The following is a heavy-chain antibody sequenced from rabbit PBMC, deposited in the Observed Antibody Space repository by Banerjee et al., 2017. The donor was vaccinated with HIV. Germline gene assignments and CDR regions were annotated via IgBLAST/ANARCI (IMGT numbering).Heavy chain of an antibody. CDR3: ARVSETSGWGEDV. CDR1: GFSFSDRDV. V-gene: IGHV1S45*01. Sequence: QEQLEESGRGLVRPEGSLTLTCKASGFSFSDRDVMCWVRQAPGKGLEWIACINAATAKAVYANWVNGRFTISRTTSTTVTLQLTSLAAADTATYFCARVSETSGWGEDVWGPGTLVTVS. D-gene: IGHD4-1*01. J-gene: IGHJ4*01. CDR2: INAATAKA.